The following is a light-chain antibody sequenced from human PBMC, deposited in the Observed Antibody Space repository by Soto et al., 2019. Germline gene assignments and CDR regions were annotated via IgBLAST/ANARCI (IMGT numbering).Light chain of an antibody. CDR1: SSNIGSNT. CDR2: SNN. CDR3: AAWDDSLNEV. J-gene: IGLJ1*01. V-gene: IGLV1-44*01. Sequence: QSVLTQPPSASGTPRQRVTISCSGSSSNIGSNTVNWYQQLPGTAPKLLIYSNNQRPSGVPDRFSGSKSGTSASLAISGLQSEDEADYYCAAWDDSLNEVFGTGTKLTVL.